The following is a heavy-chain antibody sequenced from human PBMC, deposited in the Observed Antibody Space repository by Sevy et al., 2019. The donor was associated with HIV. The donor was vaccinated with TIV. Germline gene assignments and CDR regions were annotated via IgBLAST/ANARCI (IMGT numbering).Heavy chain of an antibody. Sequence: ASVKVSCKASGYTFTSYDINWVRQATGQGLEWMGWMNPNSGNTGYPQKFQGRVTMTRNTSISTAYMELSSLRSEDTAVYYCARGFTMGATIPPDYYYYYMDVWGKGTTVTVSS. V-gene: IGHV1-8*01. CDR2: MNPNSGNT. CDR1: GYTFTSYD. J-gene: IGHJ6*03. CDR3: ARGFTMGATIPPDYYYYYMDV. D-gene: IGHD1-26*01.